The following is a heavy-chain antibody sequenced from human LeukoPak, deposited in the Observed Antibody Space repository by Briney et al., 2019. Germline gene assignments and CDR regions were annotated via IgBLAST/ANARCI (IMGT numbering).Heavy chain of an antibody. Sequence: ASVKVSCKASGGTFSSYAISWVRQAPGQGLEWMGGIIPIFGTANYAQKFQGRVTITADESTSTAYMELSSLRSEDTAVYYCARRRSSGRYFDYWGQGTLVTVSS. CDR3: ARRRSSGRYFDY. CDR1: GGTFSSYA. V-gene: IGHV1-69*13. D-gene: IGHD6-19*01. J-gene: IGHJ4*02. CDR2: IIPIFGTA.